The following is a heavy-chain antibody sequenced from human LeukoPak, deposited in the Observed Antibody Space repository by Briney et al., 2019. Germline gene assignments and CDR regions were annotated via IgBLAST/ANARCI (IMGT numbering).Heavy chain of an antibody. Sequence: GGSLRLSCAASGFTFDDYTMHWVRQAPGKGLEWVSLISWDGGSTYYADSVKGRFTISRDNSKNSLYLQMNSLRTEDTALYYCVAAVAGTPLGYWGQGTLVTVSS. CDR3: VAAVAGTPLGY. V-gene: IGHV3-43*01. D-gene: IGHD6-19*01. J-gene: IGHJ4*02. CDR1: GFTFDDYT. CDR2: ISWDGGST.